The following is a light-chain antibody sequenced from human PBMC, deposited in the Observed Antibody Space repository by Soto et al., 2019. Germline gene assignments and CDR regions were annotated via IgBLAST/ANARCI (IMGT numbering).Light chain of an antibody. V-gene: IGLV2-14*01. Sequence: QSVLTQPASVSGSPGQSITISCTGTSSDVGDYNYVSWYQQHPGKAPKLMIYDVSNRPSGVSNRFSGSKSGNTASLTISGLQAEDGADYYCSSYTSSNTGVFGTGTKLTVL. CDR2: DVS. CDR1: SSDVGDYNY. J-gene: IGLJ1*01. CDR3: SSYTSSNTGV.